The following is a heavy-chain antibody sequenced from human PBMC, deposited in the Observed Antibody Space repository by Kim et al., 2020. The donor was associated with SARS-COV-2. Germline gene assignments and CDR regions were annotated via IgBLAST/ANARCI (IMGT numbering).Heavy chain of an antibody. D-gene: IGHD2-15*01. Sequence: SQTLSLTCAVYGGSFSGYYWSWIRQPPGKGLEWIGEINHSGSTNYNPSLKSRVTISVDTSKNQFSLKLSSVTAADTAVYYCARGSKVVAAFDYWGQGTLVTVSS. CDR1: GGSFSGYY. CDR3: ARGSKVVAAFDY. CDR2: INHSGST. V-gene: IGHV4-34*01. J-gene: IGHJ4*02.